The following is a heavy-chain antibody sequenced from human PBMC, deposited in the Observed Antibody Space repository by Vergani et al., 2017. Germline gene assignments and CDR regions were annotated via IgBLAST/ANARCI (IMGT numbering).Heavy chain of an antibody. CDR2: VRNKEDGGTP. CDR3: TTGFPGSSWSTY. V-gene: IGHV3-49*04. J-gene: IGHJ4*01. Sequence: EVQLVESGGGLEQPGRSLRLSCIASGFTFSDYGISWVRQAPGKGLEWVCLVRNKEDGGTPEHAASVKGRFTISRDDSKAIAYLQMNSLKTEDTAVYYCTTGFPGSSWSTYWGQGTMVTVSS. D-gene: IGHD6-13*01. CDR1: GFTFSDYG.